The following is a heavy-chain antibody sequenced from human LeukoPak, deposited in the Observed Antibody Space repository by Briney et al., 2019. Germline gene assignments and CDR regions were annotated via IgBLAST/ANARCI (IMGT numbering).Heavy chain of an antibody. CDR3: ARVPNWNYVLYFDY. CDR1: GYTFTGYY. J-gene: IGHJ4*02. CDR2: INPNSGGT. D-gene: IGHD1-7*01. Sequence: ASVKVSCKASGYTFTGYYMHWVRQAPGQGLEWMGWINPNSGGTNYAQKFQGRVTMTRDTSISTAYMELSRLRSDDTAVYYCARVPNWNYVLYFDYWGQGTLVTVSS. V-gene: IGHV1-2*02.